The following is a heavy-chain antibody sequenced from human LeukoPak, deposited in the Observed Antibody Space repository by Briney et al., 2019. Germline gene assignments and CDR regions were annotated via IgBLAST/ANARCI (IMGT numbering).Heavy chain of an antibody. J-gene: IGHJ3*02. Sequence: GASVKVSCKASGYTFTGYYMHWVRQAPGQGLEWMGWINPNSGGTNYEQKFQGRVTVTRDTSISTAYMELSRLRSDDTAVYYCARTLLPRYYYDSSGYSLDAFDIWGQGTMVTVSS. D-gene: IGHD3-22*01. CDR2: INPNSGGT. CDR3: ARTLLPRYYYDSSGYSLDAFDI. V-gene: IGHV1-2*02. CDR1: GYTFTGYY.